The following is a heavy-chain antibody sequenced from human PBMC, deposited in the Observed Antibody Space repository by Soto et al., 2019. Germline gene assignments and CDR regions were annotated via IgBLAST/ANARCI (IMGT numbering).Heavy chain of an antibody. CDR3: ARDRAKWKDYYYYGMDV. CDR2: IYYSGST. V-gene: IGHV4-30-4*01. D-gene: IGHD1-20*01. J-gene: IGHJ6*02. CDR1: GGSISSGDDF. Sequence: SETLSLICTVSGGSISSGDDFWPWIRQPPGKGLEWIGYIYYSGSTYYNPSLKSRLTMSVDTSKNQFSLKLSSVTAADTAVYYCARDRAKWKDYYYYGMDVWGQGTTVTVSS.